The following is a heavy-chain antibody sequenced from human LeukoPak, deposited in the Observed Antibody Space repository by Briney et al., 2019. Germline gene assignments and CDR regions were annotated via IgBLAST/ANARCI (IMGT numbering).Heavy chain of an antibody. D-gene: IGHD3-9*01. J-gene: IGHJ4*02. CDR2: IIPIFGTA. CDR3: ARSYYDILGAFDY. V-gene: IGHV1-69*01. CDR1: GGTFSSYA. Sequence: SVKVSCKASGGTFSSYAISWVRQAPGQGLEWMGGIIPIFGTANYAQKFQGRVTITADESTSTAYMELISLRSEDTAVYYCARSYYDILGAFDYWGQGTLVTVSS.